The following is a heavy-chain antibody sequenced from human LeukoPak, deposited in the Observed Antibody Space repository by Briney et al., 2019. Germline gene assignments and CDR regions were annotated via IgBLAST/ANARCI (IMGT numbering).Heavy chain of an antibody. CDR2: IRQDGSEK. Sequence: GGSLRLSCAASGFTFSSYGMHWVRQAPGKGLEWVANIRQDGSEKYYVDSVKGQFTISRDNAKNSLYLQMTSLRAEDTAVYYCARENRSTSCCFDYWGQGTLVTVSS. J-gene: IGHJ4*02. V-gene: IGHV3-7*01. D-gene: IGHD2-2*01. CDR1: GFTFSSYG. CDR3: ARENRSTSCCFDY.